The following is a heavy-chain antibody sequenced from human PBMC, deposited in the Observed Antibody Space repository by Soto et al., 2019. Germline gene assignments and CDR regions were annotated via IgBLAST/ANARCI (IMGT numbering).Heavy chain of an antibody. Sequence: GESLKISCKGSGYSFSSYWIGWVRQMPGKGLEWMGIIHPVDSDIRYSPSFQGQVTISADKSISTAYLQWSSLKASDTAMYYCARVRGSTAAFDYWGQGTLVTVSS. J-gene: IGHJ4*02. CDR2: IHPVDSDI. CDR1: GYSFSSYW. D-gene: IGHD2-8*02. V-gene: IGHV5-51*01. CDR3: ARVRGSTAAFDY.